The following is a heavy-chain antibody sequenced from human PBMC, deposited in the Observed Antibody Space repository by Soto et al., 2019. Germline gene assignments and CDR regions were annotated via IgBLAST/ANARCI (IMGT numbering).Heavy chain of an antibody. Sequence: QVQLVESGGGVVQPGRSLRLSCAASGFTFSSYGMHWVRQAPGKGLEWVAVISYDGSNKYYADSVKCRFTISRDNSKNTLSLQMNSLRAEDTAVYYCAKPGVPEYYFDYWGQGTLVTVSS. CDR2: ISYDGSNK. CDR1: GFTFSSYG. J-gene: IGHJ4*02. CDR3: AKPGVPEYYFDY. V-gene: IGHV3-30*18.